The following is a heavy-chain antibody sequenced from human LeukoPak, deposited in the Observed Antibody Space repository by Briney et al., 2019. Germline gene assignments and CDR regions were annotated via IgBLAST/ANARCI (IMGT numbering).Heavy chain of an antibody. CDR3: AREYLNGFGI. D-gene: IGHD2-2*02. V-gene: IGHV3-11*04. Sequence: PGGSLRLSCAASGFTFSNFYMSWLRQAPGKGLEWVSYITSSGSTIDYAESVKGRFTISRDNAKNSLYLQMSSLRAEDTAVYYCAREYLNGFGIWGQGTMVTVSS. CDR1: GFTFSNFY. CDR2: ITSSGSTI. J-gene: IGHJ3*02.